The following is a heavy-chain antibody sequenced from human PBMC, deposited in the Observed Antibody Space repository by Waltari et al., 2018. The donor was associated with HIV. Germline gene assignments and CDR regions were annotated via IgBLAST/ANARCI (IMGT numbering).Heavy chain of an antibody. D-gene: IGHD2-15*01. CDR3: ARVPCSGGSCYDYYFDY. Sequence: QVQLQESGPGLVKPSQTLSLTCTVSGGSISSGDYYWSWIRPPPGKGLEWIGYIYYSWSTYYNPSLKSRVTISVDRSKNQFSLKLSSVTAADTAVYYCARVPCSGGSCYDYYFDYWGQGTLVTVSS. CDR2: IYYSWST. V-gene: IGHV4-30-4*08. CDR1: GGSISSGDYY. J-gene: IGHJ4*02.